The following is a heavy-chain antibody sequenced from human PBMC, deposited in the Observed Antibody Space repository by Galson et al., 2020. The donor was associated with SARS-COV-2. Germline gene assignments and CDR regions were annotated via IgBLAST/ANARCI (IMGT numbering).Heavy chain of an antibody. CDR3: AHRRRGSSWYVSAFAC. D-gene: IGHD6-13*01. Sequence: SGPTLVKPTQTLTLTCTFSGFSLSTGGVGVGWIRQPPGNSLEWLPLIYLDDDKRYSPSLKTRLTITKDTSKNVVVLRMTNMDPVDTATYYCAHRRRGSSWYVSAFACWGGGTLVIV. CDR1: GFSLSTGGVG. J-gene: IGHJ3*01. V-gene: IGHV2-5*02. CDR2: IYLDDDK.